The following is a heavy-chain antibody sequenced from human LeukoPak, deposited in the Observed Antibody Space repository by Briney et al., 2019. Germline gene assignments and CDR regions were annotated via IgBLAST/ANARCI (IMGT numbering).Heavy chain of an antibody. CDR1: GFTFSSYA. CDR3: SKDINSHCRGDCSDY. CDR2: ISYDGSNK. Sequence: GGSLRLSCAASGFTFSSYAMHWVRQAPGKGLEWVAVISYDGSNKYYADSVKGRFTISRDNSKNAVDLQMNSLRAEDTAIYYCSKDINSHCRGDCSDYWGQGTLVIVSS. J-gene: IGHJ4*02. V-gene: IGHV3-30*04. D-gene: IGHD2-15*01.